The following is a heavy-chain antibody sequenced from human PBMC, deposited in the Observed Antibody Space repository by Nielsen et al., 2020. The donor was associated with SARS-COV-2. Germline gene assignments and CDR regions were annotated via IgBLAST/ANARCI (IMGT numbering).Heavy chain of an antibody. CDR1: GYSFPSYW. D-gene: IGHD5-18*01. CDR3: ARCSDTAMVDY. J-gene: IGHJ4*02. Sequence: GESLKISCKGSGYSFPSYWIGGVRQMPGKGLEWMGIIYPGDSDTRYSPSFQGQVTISADKSISTAYLQWSSLKASDTAMYYCARCSDTAMVDYWGQGTLVTVSS. CDR2: IYPGDSDT. V-gene: IGHV5-51*01.